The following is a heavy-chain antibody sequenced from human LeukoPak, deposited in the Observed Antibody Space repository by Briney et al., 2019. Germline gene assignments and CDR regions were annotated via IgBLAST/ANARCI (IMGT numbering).Heavy chain of an antibody. CDR2: ISSSSSYI. Sequence: GGSLRLSCAASGFTFSSYAMGWVSQAPGKGLEWDSSISSSSSYIYYADSVKGRFTISRDNAKKSLYLQMNSLRAEDTAVYYCARTYYYDSSGYREDWFDPWGQGTLVTVSS. CDR3: ARTYYYDSSGYREDWFDP. D-gene: IGHD3-22*01. V-gene: IGHV3-21*01. J-gene: IGHJ5*02. CDR1: GFTFSSYA.